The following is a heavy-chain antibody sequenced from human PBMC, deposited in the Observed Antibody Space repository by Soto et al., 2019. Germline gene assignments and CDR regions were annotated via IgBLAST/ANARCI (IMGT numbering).Heavy chain of an antibody. CDR3: ARGRYGAY. J-gene: IGHJ4*02. V-gene: IGHV1-18*01. CDR1: GYTFTTYG. D-gene: IGHD1-1*01. CDR2: ISAHNGNT. Sequence: QVHLVQSGAEVKKPGASVKVSCKGSGYTFTTYGITWVRQAPGQGLVWMGWISAHNGNTNYAPKLQGRVTVTRDTPTRTAYMELRSLRSDDTAVYYGARGRYGAYWGQGALVTVSS.